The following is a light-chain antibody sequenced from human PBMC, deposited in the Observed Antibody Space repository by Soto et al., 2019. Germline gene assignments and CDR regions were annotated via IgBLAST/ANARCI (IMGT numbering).Light chain of an antibody. Sequence: EIVLTQSPATLSLSPGERDTLSCRASQSVSSYLAWYQQKPGQAPRLLIYDASNRATGIPARFSGSGSGTDFTLTISSLVPEDFAVYYCQQRSNWLWTFGQGTKVDIK. CDR3: QQRSNWLWT. J-gene: IGKJ1*01. CDR2: DAS. CDR1: QSVSSY. V-gene: IGKV3-11*01.